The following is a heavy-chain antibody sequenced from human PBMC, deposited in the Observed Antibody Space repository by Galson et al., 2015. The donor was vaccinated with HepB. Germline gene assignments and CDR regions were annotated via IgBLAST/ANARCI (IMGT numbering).Heavy chain of an antibody. CDR3: ARGGVVVPALNWFDP. V-gene: IGHV1-8*01. J-gene: IGHJ5*02. CDR1: GYTFTSYD. Sequence: SVTVSCKASGYTFTSYDINWVRQATGQGLEWMGWMNPNSGNTGYAQKFQGRVTMTRNTSISTAYMELSSLRSEDTAVYYCARGGVVVPALNWFDPWGQGTLVTVSS. D-gene: IGHD2-2*01. CDR2: MNPNSGNT.